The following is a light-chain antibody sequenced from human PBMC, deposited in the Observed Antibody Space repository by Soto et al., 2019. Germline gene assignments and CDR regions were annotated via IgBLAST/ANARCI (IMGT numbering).Light chain of an antibody. CDR2: ADS. CDR3: QVGKE. V-gene: IGLV3-21*02. Sequence: SYELTQPPSVSVAPGQTARITCGGNNLGSKSVHWYQQKPGQAPVLVVYADSDRPSGIPERFSGSNSGNTATLTISRVEAGDEAGYYSQVGKEFGGGTKLTVL. J-gene: IGLJ2*01. CDR1: NLGSKS.